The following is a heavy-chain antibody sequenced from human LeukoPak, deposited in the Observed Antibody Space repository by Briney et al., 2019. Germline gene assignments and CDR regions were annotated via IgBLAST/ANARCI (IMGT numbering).Heavy chain of an antibody. D-gene: IGHD2-2*02. J-gene: IGHJ6*03. Sequence: GVSLRLSCAASGFTFSSYGMHWVRQAPGKGLEWVAVIWYDGSNKYYAGSVKGRFTISRDNSKNTLYLQMNSLRAEDTAVYYCARDSVPAAIAVGYYYYYMDVWGKGTTVTVSS. CDR2: IWYDGSNK. CDR1: GFTFSSYG. V-gene: IGHV3-33*01. CDR3: ARDSVPAAIAVGYYYYYMDV.